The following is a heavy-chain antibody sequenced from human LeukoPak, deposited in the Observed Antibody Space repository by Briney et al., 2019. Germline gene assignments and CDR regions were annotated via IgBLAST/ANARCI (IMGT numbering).Heavy chain of an antibody. CDR3: ARAGDSSSWYEGGYYFDY. D-gene: IGHD6-13*01. CDR1: GGSISSYY. V-gene: IGHV4-4*07. Sequence: PSETLSLTCTVSGGSISSYYWSWIRQPAGKGLEWIGRIYTSGSTNYNPSLKSRVTMSIDTSKNQFSLKLSSVTAVDTAVYYCARAGDSSSWYEGGYYFDYWGQGTLVTVSS. J-gene: IGHJ4*02. CDR2: IYTSGST.